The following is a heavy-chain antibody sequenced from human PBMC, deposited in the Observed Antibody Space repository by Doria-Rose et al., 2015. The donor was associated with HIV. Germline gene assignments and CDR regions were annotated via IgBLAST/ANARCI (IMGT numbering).Heavy chain of an antibody. V-gene: IGHV2-26*01. D-gene: IGHD6-13*01. J-gene: IGHJ4*02. CDR3: ARIKSSRWYHKYYFDF. CDR1: GVSLSSPGMG. Sequence: SGPVLVKPTETLTLTCTVSGVSLSSPGMGVSWIRQPPAKALEWLADIITDDERSYKTSLKSRLTIFRATSKGKVVLTMTDMDPVDTATYYCARIKSSRWYHKYYFDFWGQGTLVIVSA. CDR2: IITDDER.